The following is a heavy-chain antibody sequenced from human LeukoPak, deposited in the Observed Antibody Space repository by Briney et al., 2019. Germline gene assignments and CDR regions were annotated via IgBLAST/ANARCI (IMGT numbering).Heavy chain of an antibody. D-gene: IGHD6-19*01. V-gene: IGHV3-7*01. J-gene: IGHJ4*02. CDR2: IKQDGTEK. Sequence: PGGSLRLSCAASGFTFSSYWMSWVRQAPGKGLEWLANIKQDGTEKNYLNSVKGRFTISRDNAKNSVYLQMNSLRAEDTAVYYCARGKEPVAGSLSHFDYWGQGTLVTVSS. CDR3: ARGKEPVAGSLSHFDY. CDR1: GFTFSSYW.